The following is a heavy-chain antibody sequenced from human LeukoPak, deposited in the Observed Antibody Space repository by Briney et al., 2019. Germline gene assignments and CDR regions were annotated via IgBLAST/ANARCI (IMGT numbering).Heavy chain of an antibody. V-gene: IGHV1-24*01. CDR3: ATAASRSWQVWFDP. CDR1: GYTLTELS. D-gene: IGHD6-13*01. Sequence: ASVKVSCKVSGYTLTELSMHWVRQAPGKGLEWMGGFDPEDGETIYAQKFQGRVTMTEDTSTDTAYMELSSLRSEDTAVYYCATAASRSWQVWFDPWGQGTLVTVSS. J-gene: IGHJ5*02. CDR2: FDPEDGET.